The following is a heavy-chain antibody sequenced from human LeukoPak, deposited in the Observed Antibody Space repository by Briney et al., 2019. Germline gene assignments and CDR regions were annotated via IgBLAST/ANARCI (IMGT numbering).Heavy chain of an antibody. CDR2: ISYDGSNK. J-gene: IGHJ4*02. D-gene: IGHD4-17*01. Sequence: GGSLRLSCAASGFTFSSYAMHWVRQAPGKGLEWVAVISYDGSNKYYADSVKGRFTISRDNSKNTLYLQMNSLRAEDTAVYYCAREEDGDLDYWGQGTLVTVSS. CDR1: GFTFSSYA. CDR3: AREEDGDLDY. V-gene: IGHV3-30-3*01.